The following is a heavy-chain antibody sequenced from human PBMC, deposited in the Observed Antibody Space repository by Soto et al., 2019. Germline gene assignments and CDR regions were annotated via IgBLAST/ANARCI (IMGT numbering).Heavy chain of an antibody. Sequence: GGSLRLSCAASGFTFDDSAMHWVRQAPGKGLEWVSVITWDGSRTYYADSVKGRFTISRDNSKNSLYLQMNSLRAEDTALYYCAKPYYYDTNGPPSDYWGQGTLVTVSS. D-gene: IGHD3-22*01. V-gene: IGHV3-43D*04. J-gene: IGHJ4*02. CDR1: GFTFDDSA. CDR2: ITWDGSRT. CDR3: AKPYYYDTNGPPSDY.